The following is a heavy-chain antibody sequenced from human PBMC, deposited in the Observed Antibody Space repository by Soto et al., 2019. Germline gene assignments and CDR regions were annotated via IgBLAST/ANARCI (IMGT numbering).Heavy chain of an antibody. CDR3: ARGTSSITIFGVVIGRYFDY. CDR1: GYTFTSYY. Sequence: ASVKVSCKASGYTFTSYYMHWVRQAPGQGLEWMGIINLSGGSTSYAQKFQGRVTMTRDTFTSTVYMELSSLRSEDTAVYYCARGTSSITIFGVVIGRYFDYWGQGTLVTVSS. CDR2: INLSGGST. D-gene: IGHD3-3*01. J-gene: IGHJ4*02. V-gene: IGHV1-46*01.